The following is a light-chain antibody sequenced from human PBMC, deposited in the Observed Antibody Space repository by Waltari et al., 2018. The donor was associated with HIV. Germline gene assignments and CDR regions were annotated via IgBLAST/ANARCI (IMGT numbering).Light chain of an antibody. V-gene: IGKV1-33*01. J-gene: IGKJ4*01. CDR2: DAS. Sequence: DIQMTQSPSFLSASVGDKVTITCQASQEIRHYLNWYQKKAGKAPKLLIYDASKLQTGVPSRFSGSDSGTDLTLTITSLQSEDIGTYYCQQYADLPLTFGGGTQVEIK. CDR1: QEIRHY. CDR3: QQYADLPLT.